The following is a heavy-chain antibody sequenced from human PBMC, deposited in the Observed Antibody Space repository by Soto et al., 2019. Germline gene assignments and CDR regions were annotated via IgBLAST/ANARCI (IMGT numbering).Heavy chain of an antibody. CDR2: VYYIGST. Sequence: QVQLQESGPGLVKPSQTLSLTCTVSGGSISSGGYYWSWIRQHPGKGLEWIGYVYYIGSTYYNPSPKSRVTISLSTAKNPFSLKLSSVASAVGCGYYSARTPNNWGQGTLVTVSS. CDR3: ARTPNN. D-gene: IGHD2-15*01. CDR1: GGSISSGGYY. V-gene: IGHV4-31*03. J-gene: IGHJ4*02.